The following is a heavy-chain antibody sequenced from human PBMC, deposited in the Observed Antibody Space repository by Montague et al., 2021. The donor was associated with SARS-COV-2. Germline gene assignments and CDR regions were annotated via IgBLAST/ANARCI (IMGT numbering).Heavy chain of an antibody. CDR2: IYYSGST. V-gene: IGHV4-59*01. CDR1: GGSISGFY. CDR3: ARLLRSCTNGVCRTYYYYALDV. J-gene: IGHJ6*02. Sequence: SETLSLTCTVSGGSISGFYWSWIRQPPGKGLEWIGYIYYSGSTKXNPSLESRVAVSVGRSKNQVSLKLTSVTAADTAVYYCARLLRSCTNGVCRTYYYYALDVWGQGTTVTVSS. D-gene: IGHD2-8*01.